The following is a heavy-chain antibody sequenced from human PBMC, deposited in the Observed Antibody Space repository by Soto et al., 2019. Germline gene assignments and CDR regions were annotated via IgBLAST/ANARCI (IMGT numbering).Heavy chain of an antibody. V-gene: IGHV3-30*18. CDR3: AKSRGRGELSLPVPDV. Sequence: QVQLVESGGGVVQPGRSLRLSCAASGFTFSSYGMHWVRQAPGKGLEWVAVISYDGSNKYYADSVKGRFTISRDNXKXXLYLQMNSLRAEDTAVYYCAKSRGRGELSLPVPDVWGQGTTVTVSS. J-gene: IGHJ6*02. D-gene: IGHD3-16*02. CDR2: ISYDGSNK. CDR1: GFTFSSYG.